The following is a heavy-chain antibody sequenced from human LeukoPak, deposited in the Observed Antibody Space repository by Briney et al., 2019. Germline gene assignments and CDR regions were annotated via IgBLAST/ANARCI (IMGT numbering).Heavy chain of an antibody. CDR2: ISGSGGST. D-gene: IGHD4-17*01. Sequence: QPGGSLRLSCAASGFTFSSYAMRWVRQAPGKGLEWVSAISGSGGSTYYADSVKGRFTISRDNAKNSLYLQMNSLRAEDTAVYYCARGNAYYGDCFDYWGQGTLVTVSS. J-gene: IGHJ4*02. CDR1: GFTFSSYA. V-gene: IGHV3-23*01. CDR3: ARGNAYYGDCFDY.